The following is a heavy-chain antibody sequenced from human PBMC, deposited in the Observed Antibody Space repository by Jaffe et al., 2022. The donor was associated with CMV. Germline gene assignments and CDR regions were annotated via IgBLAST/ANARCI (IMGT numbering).Heavy chain of an antibody. CDR3: ARDMCGGNLCAGWDAFDV. CDR2: IKQDGSKE. Sequence: EVQLVEAGGGLVQPGGSLRLSCAASGFTISNHWMNWVRQAPGKGLEWVAKIKQDGSKEYYVDSVEGRFTISRDTAKNSLHLQMNGLRAEDTALYFCARDMCGGNLCAGWDAFDVWGQGTMVTVSS. CDR1: GFTISNHW. J-gene: IGHJ3*01. D-gene: IGHD2-21*02. V-gene: IGHV3-7*03.